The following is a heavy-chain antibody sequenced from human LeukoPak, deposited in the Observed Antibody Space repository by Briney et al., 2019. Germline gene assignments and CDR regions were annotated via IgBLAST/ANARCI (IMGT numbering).Heavy chain of an antibody. CDR3: ARGPVAVAGRVFDI. V-gene: IGHV4-61*01. CDR2: ISYTGST. Sequence: EASETLSLTCTVSGGSVSSGNYYWNWIRQPPGKGLEWIGYISYTGSTNYNPSLKSRVTVSVDTSKNQFSLKLSSVTAADTAVYYCARGPVAVAGRVFDIWGQGTMVTVSS. CDR1: GGSVSSGNYY. J-gene: IGHJ3*02. D-gene: IGHD6-19*01.